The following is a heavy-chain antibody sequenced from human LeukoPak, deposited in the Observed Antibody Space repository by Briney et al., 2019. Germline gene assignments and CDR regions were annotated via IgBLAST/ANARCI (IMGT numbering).Heavy chain of an antibody. Sequence: SETLSLTCTVSGGSVSSGSYYWSWIRQPPGKGLEWIGYIYYSGSTNYNPSLKSRVTISVDTSKNQFSLKLSSVTAADTAVYYCARRGIAASFDAFDIWGQGTMVTVSS. CDR1: GGSVSSGSYY. CDR2: IYYSGST. J-gene: IGHJ3*02. CDR3: ARRGIAASFDAFDI. D-gene: IGHD6-13*01. V-gene: IGHV4-61*01.